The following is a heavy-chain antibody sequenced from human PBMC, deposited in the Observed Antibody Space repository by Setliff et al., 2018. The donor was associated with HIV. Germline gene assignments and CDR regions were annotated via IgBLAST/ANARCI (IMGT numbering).Heavy chain of an antibody. CDR1: GGSIITYNYF. CDR3: ERSGPVWFGEPPYYFDY. V-gene: IGHV4-39*07. CDR2: VYYSGGS. J-gene: IGHJ4*02. D-gene: IGHD3-10*01. Sequence: PSETLSLTCSVSGGSIITYNYFWSWIRQPPGKGLEWIGSVYYSGGSYYNPSLKSRVTISVDTSKNQFSLKLSSVTAADTAVYYCERSGPVWFGEPPYYFDYWGQGTLVTVSS.